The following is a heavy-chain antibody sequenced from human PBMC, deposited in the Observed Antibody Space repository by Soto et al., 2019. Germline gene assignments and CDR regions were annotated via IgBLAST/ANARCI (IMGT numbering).Heavy chain of an antibody. CDR1: SFIFTNAW. D-gene: IGHD3-10*01. CDR3: TTEKLLWFGESDS. CDR2: IKSNNDGGTT. J-gene: IGHJ4*02. Sequence: GGSLRLSCAASSFIFTNAWMNWVRQAPGKGLEWVGRIKSNNDGGTTDYAAPVKGRFTISRDDSKNTLYLQMNSLKTDDTAIYYCTTEKLLWFGESDSWGQGTLVTVSS. V-gene: IGHV3-15*07.